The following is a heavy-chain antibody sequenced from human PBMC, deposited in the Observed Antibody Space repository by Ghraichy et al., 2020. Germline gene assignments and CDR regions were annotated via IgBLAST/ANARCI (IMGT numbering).Heavy chain of an antibody. D-gene: IGHD3-3*01. Sequence: GESLNISCAASGFVFSGYEMTWVRQAPGKGLEWISYIRNSGDLIYYSDSVKGRFTVSRDNAKNSLYLQMNSLKVEDTAVYYCVRDSYEITNSGYYFDYWGQRALVTVSS. CDR3: VRDSYEITNSGYYFDY. CDR2: IRNSGDLI. CDR1: GFVFSGYE. V-gene: IGHV3-48*03. J-gene: IGHJ4*02.